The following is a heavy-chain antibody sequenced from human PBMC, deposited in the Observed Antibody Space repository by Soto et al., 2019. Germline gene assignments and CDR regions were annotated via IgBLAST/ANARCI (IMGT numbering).Heavy chain of an antibody. CDR1: GYTFTGYY. J-gene: IGHJ5*02. CDR2: INPNSGGT. V-gene: IGHV1-2*04. D-gene: IGHD6-19*01. CDR3: ARASSGWYLRDPFDP. Sequence: ASVKVSCKASGYTFTGYYMHWVRQAPGQGLEWMGWINPNSGGTNYAQKFQGWVTMTRDTSISTAYMELSRLRSDDTAVYYCARASSGWYLRDPFDPWGQGTLVTVSS.